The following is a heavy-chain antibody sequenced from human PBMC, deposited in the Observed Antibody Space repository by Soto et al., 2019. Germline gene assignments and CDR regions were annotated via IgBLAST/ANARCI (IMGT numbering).Heavy chain of an antibody. V-gene: IGHV3-74*01. Sequence: EVQLVESGGGLVQPGGSLRLSCAGSGFTFSNYWMHWVRQAPGKGLEWVSRIDHDGPTDYAASVRGRFTISRDNAETTLYLQMNSLRPEDTAVYYCVRDSHGDYWGQGTLVTVSS. CDR1: GFTFSNYW. J-gene: IGHJ4*02. CDR2: IDHDGPT. CDR3: VRDSHGDY.